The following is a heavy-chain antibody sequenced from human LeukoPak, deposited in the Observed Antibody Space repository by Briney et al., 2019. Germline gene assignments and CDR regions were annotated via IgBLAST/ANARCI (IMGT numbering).Heavy chain of an antibody. CDR3: ARDLTGITIFGVVIIGRDYVDY. Sequence: ASVKVSCKASGYTFTSYGISWVRQAPGQGLEWMGWISAYNGNTNYAQKLQGRVTMTTDTSTSTAYMELRSLRSDDTAVYYCARDLTGITIFGVVIIGRDYVDYWGQGTLVTVSS. CDR2: ISAYNGNT. CDR1: GYTFTSYG. V-gene: IGHV1-18*01. D-gene: IGHD3-3*01. J-gene: IGHJ4*02.